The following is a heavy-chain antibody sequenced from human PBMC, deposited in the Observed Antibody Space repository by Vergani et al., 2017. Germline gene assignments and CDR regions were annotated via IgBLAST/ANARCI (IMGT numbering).Heavy chain of an antibody. J-gene: IGHJ6*02. Sequence: EVQLVESGGGLVKPGGSLRLSCAASGFTFSSYSMNWVRQAPGKGLEWVSSISSSSSYIYYADSVKGRFTISRDNAKNSLYLQMNSLRAEDTAVYYCARDLHCSSTSCYQYYCYYGMDVWGQGTTVTVSS. V-gene: IGHV3-21*01. CDR1: GFTFSSYS. D-gene: IGHD2-2*01. CDR3: ARDLHCSSTSCYQYYCYYGMDV. CDR2: ISSSSSYI.